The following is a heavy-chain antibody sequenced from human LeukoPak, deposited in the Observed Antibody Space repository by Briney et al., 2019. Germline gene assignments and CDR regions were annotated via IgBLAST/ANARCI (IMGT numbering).Heavy chain of an antibody. CDR2: INPNSGGT. D-gene: IGHD6-19*01. V-gene: IGHV1-2*02. Sequence: GASVKVSCKASGYTFTGYYMHWVRQAPGQGLEWMGWINPNSGGTNSAQKFQGRVTMTRDTSISTAYMELSRLRSDDTAVYYCARSLALIAMAAYFDYWGQGTLVTVSS. J-gene: IGHJ4*02. CDR1: GYTFTGYY. CDR3: ARSLALIAMAAYFDY.